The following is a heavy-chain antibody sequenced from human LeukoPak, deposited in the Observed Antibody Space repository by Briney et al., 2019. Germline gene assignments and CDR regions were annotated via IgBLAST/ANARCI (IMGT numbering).Heavy chain of an antibody. D-gene: IGHD3-10*01. CDR2: IWYDGSNK. V-gene: IGHV3-33*01. CDR3: AREFGETSRLIDY. Sequence: PGGSLRLSCAASGFTLSSYGMHWVRQAPGKGLEWVAVIWYDGSNKYYADSVKGRFTISRDNSKNTLYLQMNSLRAEDTAVYYCAREFGETSRLIDYWGQGTLVTVSS. J-gene: IGHJ4*02. CDR1: GFTLSSYG.